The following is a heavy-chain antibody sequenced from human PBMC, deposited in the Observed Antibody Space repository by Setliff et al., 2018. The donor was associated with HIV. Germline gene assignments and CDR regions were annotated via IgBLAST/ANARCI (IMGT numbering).Heavy chain of an antibody. CDR2: IWYDGDTE. V-gene: IGHV3-33*01. CDR3: ASVLRYYGSGSYPFGY. Sequence: TGGSLRLSCAASGFTFSSYGMHWVRQAPGKGLEWVAIIWYDGDTEYYADSVKGRFSISRDNSKNTLFLQMNSLRAEDTAVYFCASVLRYYGSGSYPFGYWGQGTLVTVSS. D-gene: IGHD3-10*01. J-gene: IGHJ4*02. CDR1: GFTFSSYG.